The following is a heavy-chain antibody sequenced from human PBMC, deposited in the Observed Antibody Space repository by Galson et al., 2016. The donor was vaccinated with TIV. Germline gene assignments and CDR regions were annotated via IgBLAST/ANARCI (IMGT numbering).Heavy chain of an antibody. CDR2: IYTNGRT. V-gene: IGHV3-53*05. Sequence: SLRLSCAASGVIVSNNYMSWVRQAPGKGLEWISVIYTNGRTFYADSVKGRFTISRDNSKNTLYLQMNSLRPEDTAIYYCVKDRQWIPSSLHYWGQGTLVTVSS. CDR3: VKDRQWIPSSLHY. J-gene: IGHJ4*02. D-gene: IGHD5-18*01. CDR1: GVIVSNNY.